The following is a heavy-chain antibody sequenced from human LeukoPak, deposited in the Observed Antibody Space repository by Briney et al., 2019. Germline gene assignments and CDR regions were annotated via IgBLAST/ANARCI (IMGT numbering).Heavy chain of an antibody. D-gene: IGHD5-12*01. CDR2: INHIGGT. Sequence: SETLSLTCAVYGGSFSGYYWSWIRQPPGKGLEWIGEINHIGGTNYNPSLKSLVTISLDTSKSQFSLKLSSVTAADTAVYYCAPRNGYDYRWFFDLWGRGTLVTVSS. CDR3: APRNGYDYRWFFDL. CDR1: GGSFSGYY. V-gene: IGHV4-34*01. J-gene: IGHJ2*01.